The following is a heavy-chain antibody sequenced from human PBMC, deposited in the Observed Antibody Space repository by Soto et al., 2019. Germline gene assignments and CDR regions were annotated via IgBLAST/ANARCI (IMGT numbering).Heavy chain of an antibody. Sequence: SETLSLTCTVSGGSVSSGSYYWSWIRQPPGKGLEWIGYIYYSGSTNYNPSLKSRVTISVDTSKNQFSLKLSSVTAADTAVYYCARDLGGSTYYYDSSGYYPTGYWGQGTLGTVSS. CDR1: GGSVSSGSYY. V-gene: IGHV4-61*01. CDR2: IYYSGST. CDR3: ARDLGGSTYYYDSSGYYPTGY. D-gene: IGHD3-22*01. J-gene: IGHJ4*02.